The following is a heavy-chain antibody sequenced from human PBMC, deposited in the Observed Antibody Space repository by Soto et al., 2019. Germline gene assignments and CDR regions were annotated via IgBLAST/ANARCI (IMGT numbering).Heavy chain of an antibody. CDR2: IWYDGSNK. D-gene: IGHD6-13*01. Sequence: QVQLVESGGGVVQPGRSLRLSCAASGFTFSSYGMHWVRQAPGKGLEWVAVIWYDGSNKYYADSVKGRFTISRDNSKNTLYRQMNSLSAEDTAVYYCARDPSQNNIAAAGKWSAFDIWGQGTMVTVSS. J-gene: IGHJ3*02. CDR1: GFTFSSYG. CDR3: ARDPSQNNIAAAGKWSAFDI. V-gene: IGHV3-33*01.